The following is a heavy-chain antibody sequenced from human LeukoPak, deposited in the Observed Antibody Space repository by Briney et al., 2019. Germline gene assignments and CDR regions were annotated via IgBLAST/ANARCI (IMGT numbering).Heavy chain of an antibody. J-gene: IGHJ4*02. CDR2: ISSSGGTI. D-gene: IGHD2-2*01. CDR1: GFTFSSYE. Sequence: PGGSLRLSCAASGFTFSSYEMNWVRQAPGKGLEWVSYISSSGGTIYYAHSVKGRFTISRDNAKNSLYLQMNSLRAEDTAVYYCARGKGFGSRLDYWGQGTLVTVSS. V-gene: IGHV3-48*03. CDR3: ARGKGFGSRLDY.